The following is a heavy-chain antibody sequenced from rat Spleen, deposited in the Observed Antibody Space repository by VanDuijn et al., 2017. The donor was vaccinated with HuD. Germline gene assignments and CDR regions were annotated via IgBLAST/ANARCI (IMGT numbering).Heavy chain of an antibody. D-gene: IGHD1-4*01. CDR1: GFTFSNYD. CDR3: TTFPLINYPGTPDY. CDR2: ISTGGGNT. Sequence: EVQLVESGGGLVQPGRSMKLSCAASGFTFSNYDMAWVRQAPTKGLEWVASISTGGGNTYYRDSVKGRFTISRDNAKNTQYLQMDSLRSEDTATYYCTTFPLINYPGTPDYWGQGVMVTVSS. V-gene: IGHV5S13*01. J-gene: IGHJ2*01.